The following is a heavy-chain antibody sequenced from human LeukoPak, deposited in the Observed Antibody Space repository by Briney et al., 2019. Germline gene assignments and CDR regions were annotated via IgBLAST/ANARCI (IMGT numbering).Heavy chain of an antibody. V-gene: IGHV4-34*01. Sequence: SETLSLTCGIYGGSFSGYYWTWIRQPPGKGLEWIGEINHSGGTNYNPSLKSRVTISLDTSKNQFSLKMTTATAADTAVYYRARGRWFDPWGQGTLVIVSS. J-gene: IGHJ5*02. CDR1: GGSFSGYY. CDR3: ARGRWFDP. CDR2: INHSGGT.